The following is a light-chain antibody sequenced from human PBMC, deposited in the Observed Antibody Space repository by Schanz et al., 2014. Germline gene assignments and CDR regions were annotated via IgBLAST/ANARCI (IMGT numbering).Light chain of an antibody. V-gene: IGLV2-14*01. CDR2: DVT. J-gene: IGLJ2*01. CDR3: SSYTSSGTPVV. Sequence: QSALTQPPSASGSPGQSVTISCTGGSSDVGGYDYVSWYQQQPGKAPKLMIYDVTNRPSGVSNRFSGSKSGNTASLTISGLQAGDEAEYYCSSYTSSGTPVVFGGGTKLTVL. CDR1: SSDVGGYDY.